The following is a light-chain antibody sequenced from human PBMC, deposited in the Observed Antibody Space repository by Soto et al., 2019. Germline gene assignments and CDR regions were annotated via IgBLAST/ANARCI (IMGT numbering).Light chain of an antibody. CDR3: QRSHITPPIT. CDR1: QTIRKY. CDR2: TAY. J-gene: IGKJ5*01. Sequence: QMTQSPSSLSASVGDNVTITCRASQTIRKYLNWYQQTPPKAAKLLIYTAYRLHSGVPSRFSGSGSETDFTLTINNLQPEDFENYDCQRSHITPPITFGLG. V-gene: IGKV1-39*01.